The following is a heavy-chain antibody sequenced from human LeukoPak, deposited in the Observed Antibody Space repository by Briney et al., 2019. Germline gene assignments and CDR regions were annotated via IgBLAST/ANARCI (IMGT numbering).Heavy chain of an antibody. V-gene: IGHV3-21*01. Sequence: GGSLRLSCAASGFTFSSYSMNWVRQAPGKGLEWVSSISSSSSYIYYADSVKGRFTISRDNSKDTLYLQMNSLRAEDTAVYYCAKGSGRDGYNSNFDFWGQGTLVTVSS. CDR1: GFTFSSYS. CDR2: ISSSSSYI. CDR3: AKGSGRDGYNSNFDF. J-gene: IGHJ4*02. D-gene: IGHD5-24*01.